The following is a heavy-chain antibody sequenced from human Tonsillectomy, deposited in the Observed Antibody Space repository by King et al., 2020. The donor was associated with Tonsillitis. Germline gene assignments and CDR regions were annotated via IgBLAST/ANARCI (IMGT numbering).Heavy chain of an antibody. CDR3: ARGLATPRGCILGYCSGGSCQHDY. CDR1: GFTFSSYS. J-gene: IGHJ4*02. CDR2: ISSSSSYI. Sequence: VQLVESGGGLVKPGGSLRLSCAASGFTFSSYSMNWVRQAPEKGLEWVSSISSSSSYIYYADSVKGRFTISRDNAKNSLYLQMNSLRAEDTAVYYCARGLATPRGCILGYCSGGSCQHDYWGQGTLVTVSS. D-gene: IGHD2-15*01. V-gene: IGHV3-21*01.